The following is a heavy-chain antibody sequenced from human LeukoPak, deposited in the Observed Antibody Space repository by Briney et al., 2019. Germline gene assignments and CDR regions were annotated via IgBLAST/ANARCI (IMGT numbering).Heavy chain of an antibody. J-gene: IGHJ4*02. CDR3: ARGRPRGEDFDY. V-gene: IGHV3-30-3*01. CDR2: ISYDGSNK. CDR1: GFTSSSYA. D-gene: IGHD3-16*01. Sequence: GGSLRLSCAASGFTSSSYAMHWVRQAPGKGLEWVAVISYDGSNKYYADSVKGRFTISRDNSKNTLYLQMNSLRAEDTAVYYCARGRPRGEDFDYWGQGTLVTVSS.